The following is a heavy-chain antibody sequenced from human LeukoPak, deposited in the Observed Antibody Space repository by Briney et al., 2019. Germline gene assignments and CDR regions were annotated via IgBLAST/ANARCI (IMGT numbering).Heavy chain of an antibody. CDR3: ARAVSHYYGSGSYAYYFDY. Sequence: GGSLRLSCAASGFTVSSNYMSWVRQAPGRGLEWVSVIYSGGSTYYADSVKGRFTISRDNSKNTLYLQMNSLRAEDTAVYYCARAVSHYYGSGSYAYYFDYWGQGTLVTVSS. D-gene: IGHD3-10*01. J-gene: IGHJ4*02. V-gene: IGHV3-53*01. CDR2: IYSGGST. CDR1: GFTVSSNY.